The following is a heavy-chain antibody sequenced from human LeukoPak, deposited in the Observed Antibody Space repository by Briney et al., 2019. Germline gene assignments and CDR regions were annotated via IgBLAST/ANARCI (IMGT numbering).Heavy chain of an antibody. D-gene: IGHD4-17*01. CDR3: GRDPNGDYVGAFEF. Sequence: GGSLRLSCAASGFTFSNYALVWVRQAPGKGLEWLSAIRGSGGDTNYADAVKGRFTISRDNSKNTLYLQMNSLRAEDTAVYYCGRDPNGDYVGAFEFWGQGTLVTVSS. CDR1: GFTFSNYA. J-gene: IGHJ4*02. V-gene: IGHV3-23*01. CDR2: IRGSGGDT.